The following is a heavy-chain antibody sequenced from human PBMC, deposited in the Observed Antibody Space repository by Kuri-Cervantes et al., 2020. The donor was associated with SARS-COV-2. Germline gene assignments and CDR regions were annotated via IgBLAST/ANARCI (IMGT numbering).Heavy chain of an antibody. J-gene: IGHJ4*02. CDR3: ARATYYYDSSGYYSDY. V-gene: IGHV4-34*01. CDR1: GGSFSGYY. D-gene: IGHD3-22*01. CDR2: INHSGST. Sequence: ESLKISCAVYGGSFSGYYWSWIRQPPGKGLEWIGEINHSGSTNYNPSLKSRVTISVDTSKNQFSLKLSSVTAADTAVYCCARATYYYDSSGYYSDYWGQGTLVTVSS.